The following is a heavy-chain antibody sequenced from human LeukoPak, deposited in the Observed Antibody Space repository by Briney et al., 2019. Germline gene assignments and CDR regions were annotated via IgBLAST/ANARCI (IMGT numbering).Heavy chain of an antibody. CDR3: ARHIGYSAWNPDY. CDR2: IYPYDSET. Sequence: GESLKISCKASGYSFTGFWIGWVRQLPGKGLEWMGIIYPYDSETRYSPSFQGQVTISADKSVSTAYLQWSSLKASDTAMYYCARHIGYSAWNPDYWGQGTLVTVSS. J-gene: IGHJ4*02. D-gene: IGHD5-18*01. CDR1: GYSFTGFW. V-gene: IGHV5-51*01.